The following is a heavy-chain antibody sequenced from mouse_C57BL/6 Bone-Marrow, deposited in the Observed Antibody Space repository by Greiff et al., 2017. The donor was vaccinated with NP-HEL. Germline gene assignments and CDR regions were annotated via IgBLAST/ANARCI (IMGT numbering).Heavy chain of an antibody. CDR1: GYTFTSYW. CDR2: IYPSDSET. V-gene: IGHV1-61*01. CDR3: ARRGYDPLFAD. J-gene: IGHJ3*01. D-gene: IGHD2-3*01. Sequence: QVQLQQPGAELVRPGSSVKLSCKASGYTFTSYWMDWVKQRPGQGLEWIGNIYPSDSETHYNQKFKDKATLTVDKSSSTAYMQLSSLTSEDSAVYYCARRGYDPLFADWGQGTLVTVSA.